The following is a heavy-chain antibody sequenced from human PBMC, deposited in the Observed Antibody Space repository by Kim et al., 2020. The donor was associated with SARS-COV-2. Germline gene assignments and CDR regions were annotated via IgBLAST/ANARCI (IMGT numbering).Heavy chain of an antibody. V-gene: IGHV4-59*11. CDR1: GGSISSHY. CDR2: VYYSGST. J-gene: IGHJ5*02. CDR3: ARGTSAAGIVP. D-gene: IGHD6-13*01. Sequence: SETLSLTCTVSGGSISSHYWSWIRQPPGKGLEWMGYVYYSGSTNYNPSLKSRVIISVDTSKNQFSLKLSSVTAADTAVYYCARGTSAAGIVPWGQGTLVTVSS.